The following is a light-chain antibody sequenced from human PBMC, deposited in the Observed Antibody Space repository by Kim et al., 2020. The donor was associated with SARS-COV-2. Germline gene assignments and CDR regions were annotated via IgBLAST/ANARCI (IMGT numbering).Light chain of an antibody. Sequence: ELTQPPSASGTPGQRVTISCSGSNSNIGSNYVYWYQQLPGTAPKLLIYRNNQRPSGVPDRFSGSKSGTSASLAISGLRSEDGADYYCAAWDGSLSGRGVLGGGTKLTVL. CDR1: NSNIGSNY. CDR3: AAWDGSLSGRGV. J-gene: IGLJ3*02. CDR2: RNN. V-gene: IGLV1-47*01.